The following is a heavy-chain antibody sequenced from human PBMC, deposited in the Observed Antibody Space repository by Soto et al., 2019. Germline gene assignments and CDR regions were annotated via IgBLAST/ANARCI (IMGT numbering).Heavy chain of an antibody. V-gene: IGHV6-1*01. CDR1: GDSVSSNSAA. J-gene: IGHJ4*02. CDR3: ASSRLRFLEWLSHPFDY. CDR2: TYYRSKWYN. D-gene: IGHD3-3*01. Sequence: SQTLSLTCAISGDSVSSNSAAWNWIRQSPSRGLEWLGRTYYRSKWYNDYAVSVKSRITINPDTSKNQFSLQLNSVTPDDTAVYYCASSRLRFLEWLSHPFDYWGQGTLVTVSS.